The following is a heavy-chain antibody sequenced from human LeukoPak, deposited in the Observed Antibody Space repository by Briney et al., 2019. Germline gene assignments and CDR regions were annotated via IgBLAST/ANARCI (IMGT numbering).Heavy chain of an antibody. CDR1: GFRFSFYG. V-gene: IGHV3-30*02. CDR3: GYFGSGSSYTPDS. J-gene: IGHJ5*01. D-gene: IGHD3-10*01. Sequence: GESLRLSCAASGFRFSFYGMHWVRQAPGKGLEWVAYIHSDGSSKYADSVKGRFTISRDNFKNTLNLQMNSLRNGDTALYYCGYFGSGSSYTPDSWGQGTLVTVSP. CDR2: IHSDGSSK.